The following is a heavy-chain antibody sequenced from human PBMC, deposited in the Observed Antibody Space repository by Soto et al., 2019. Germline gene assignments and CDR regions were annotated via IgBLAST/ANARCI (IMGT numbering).Heavy chain of an antibody. D-gene: IGHD3-10*01. J-gene: IGHJ5*02. Sequence: ASVKVSCKASGYTFTSYYMHWVRQAPGQGLEWMGIINPSGGGTSYAQKFQGRVTMTRDTSTSTVYMELSSLRSEDTAVYYCARDRVLQNWFDPWGQGTLVTVSS. CDR1: GYTFTSYY. V-gene: IGHV1-46*01. CDR3: ARDRVLQNWFDP. CDR2: INPSGGGT.